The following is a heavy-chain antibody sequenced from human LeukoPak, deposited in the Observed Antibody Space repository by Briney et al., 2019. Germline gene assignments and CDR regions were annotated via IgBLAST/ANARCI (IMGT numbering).Heavy chain of an antibody. CDR2: ISSSSRTI. V-gene: IGHV3-48*04. CDR3: ARVGTSGWTSDY. Sequence: GGSLRLSCAASGFIFNSYSINWVRQAPGKGLEWLSYISSSSRTISYADSLKGRFTVSRDNAKNSLDLQMNSLRVEDTAVYYCARVGTSGWTSDYWGQGTLVTVSS. D-gene: IGHD6-19*01. CDR1: GFIFNSYS. J-gene: IGHJ4*02.